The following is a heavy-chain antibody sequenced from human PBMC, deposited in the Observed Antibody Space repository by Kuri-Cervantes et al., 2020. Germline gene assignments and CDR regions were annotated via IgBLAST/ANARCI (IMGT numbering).Heavy chain of an antibody. CDR3: ARDGRIVGATTSINYYMDV. J-gene: IGHJ6*03. V-gene: IGHV1-3*01. CDR2: INAGNGNT. CDR1: GYTFTSYA. D-gene: IGHD5-12*01. Sequence: ASVKVSCKASGYTFTSYAMYWVRQAPGQRLEWMGWINAGNGNTKYSQKFQGRVTITRDTSASTAYMELSSLRSEDTAVYYCARDGRIVGATTSINYYMDVWGKGTTVTVSS.